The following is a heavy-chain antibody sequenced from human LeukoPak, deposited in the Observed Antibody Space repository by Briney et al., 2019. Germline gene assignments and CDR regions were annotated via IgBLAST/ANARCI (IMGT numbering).Heavy chain of an antibody. CDR3: AKDSRCGGDCYYFDY. Sequence: GGSVRLSCGASGFTFSSFGMHWVRQAPGKGLEWVAFIRYDGSNKYYADSVKGRFTISRDNSKNTLYLQMNSLRAEDTAVYYCAKDSRCGGDCYYFDYWGQGTLVTVSS. CDR1: GFTFSSFG. V-gene: IGHV3-30*02. D-gene: IGHD2-21*02. CDR2: IRYDGSNK. J-gene: IGHJ4*02.